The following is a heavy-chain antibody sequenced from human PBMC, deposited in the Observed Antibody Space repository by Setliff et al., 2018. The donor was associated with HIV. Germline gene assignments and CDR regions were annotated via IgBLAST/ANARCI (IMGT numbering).Heavy chain of an antibody. CDR1: GGSISGYY. CDR3: VRGFCSSTTCYEDYYYMDV. Sequence: SETLSLXCTVSGGSISGYYWSWIRQPPGKGLEWIGTIFYTGNTNYNPSLKSRVTLSGGMSENQLFLRLTSVTAADTAVYYCVRGFCSSTTCYEDYYYMDVWGKGSTVTVSS. J-gene: IGHJ6*03. CDR2: IFYTGNT. V-gene: IGHV4-59*01. D-gene: IGHD2-2*01.